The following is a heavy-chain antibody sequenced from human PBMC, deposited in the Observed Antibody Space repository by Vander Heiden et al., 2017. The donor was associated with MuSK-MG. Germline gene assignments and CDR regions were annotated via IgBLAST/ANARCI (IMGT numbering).Heavy chain of an antibody. CDR1: GYTFTGYY. D-gene: IGHD2-15*01. V-gene: IGHV1-2*02. J-gene: IGHJ4*02. CDR2: IKPNSGGT. CDR3: ARSCSGGSCYSAFDY. Sequence: QVQLVQSGAEVKKPGASVKVSCKASGYTFTGYYMHWVRQAPGQGLEWMGWIKPNSGGTNYAQKFQGRVTMTRDTSISTAYMELSRLRSDDTAVYYCARSCSGGSCYSAFDYWGQGTLVTVSS.